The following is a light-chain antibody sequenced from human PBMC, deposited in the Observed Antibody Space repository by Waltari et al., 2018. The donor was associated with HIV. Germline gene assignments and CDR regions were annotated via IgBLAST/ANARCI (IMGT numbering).Light chain of an antibody. V-gene: IGLV2-14*01. CDR1: NSDVGGYNY. CDR2: DVS. CDR3: SSYTSSSTVV. J-gene: IGLJ2*01. Sequence: QSALTQPASVSGSPGQSITISCTGTNSDVGGYNYVSWYQQYPGKAPKLMIYDVSNRPSGDSNRFSASKSGNTASLTISGLQAEDEADYYCSSYTSSSTVVFGGGTKLTVL.